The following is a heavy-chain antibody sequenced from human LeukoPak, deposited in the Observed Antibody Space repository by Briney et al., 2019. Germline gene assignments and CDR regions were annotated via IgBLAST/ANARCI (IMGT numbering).Heavy chain of an antibody. D-gene: IGHD6-13*01. CDR2: IIPIFGTA. V-gene: IGHV1-69*05. Sequence: SVKVSCKASGGTFSSYAISWVRQAPGQGLEWMGGIIPIFGTANYAQKFQGRVTITTDESTSTAYMELSSLRSEDTAVYYCASLTQEYSSSAYYYMDVWGKGTTVTSP. J-gene: IGHJ6*03. CDR3: ASLTQEYSSSAYYYMDV. CDR1: GGTFSSYA.